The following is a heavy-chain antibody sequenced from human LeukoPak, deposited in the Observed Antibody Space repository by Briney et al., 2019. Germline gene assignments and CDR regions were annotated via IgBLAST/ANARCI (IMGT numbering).Heavy chain of an antibody. J-gene: IGHJ4*02. V-gene: IGHV4-61*02. Sequence: SETLSLTCTVSGGSISSGSYYWSWLRQPAGKGLEWIGRIYTSGSTNYNPSLKSRVTISVDTSKNQFSLKLSSVTAADTAVYYCARGYSGSHSYWGQGTLVTVSS. CDR3: ARGYSGSHSY. D-gene: IGHD1-26*01. CDR1: GGSISSGSYY. CDR2: IYTSGST.